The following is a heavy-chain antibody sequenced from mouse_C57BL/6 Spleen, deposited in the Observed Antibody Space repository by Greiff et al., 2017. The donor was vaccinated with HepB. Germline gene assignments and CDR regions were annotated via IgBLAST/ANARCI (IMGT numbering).Heavy chain of an antibody. CDR3: ARNYYGSSYSAMDY. J-gene: IGHJ4*01. CDR1: GFTFSDYY. D-gene: IGHD1-1*01. CDR2: ISNGGGST. V-gene: IGHV5-12*01. Sequence: DVMLVESGGGLVQPGGSLKLSCAASGFTFSDYYMYWVRQTPEKRLEWVAYISNGGGSTYYPDTVKGRFTISRDNAKNTLYLQMSRLKSEDTAMYYCARNYYGSSYSAMDYWGQGTSVTVSS.